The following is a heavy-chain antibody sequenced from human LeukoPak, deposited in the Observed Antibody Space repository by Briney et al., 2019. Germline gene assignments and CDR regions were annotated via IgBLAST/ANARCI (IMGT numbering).Heavy chain of an antibody. CDR2: IIPIFGTA. Sequence: ASVKVSCKASGGTFSSYAISWVRQAPGQGLEWMGGIIPIFGTANYAQKFQGRVTITADESTSTAYMELSSLRSEDTAVYYCAREGRQQLPLDVWGQGTTATVSS. CDR3: AREGRQQLPLDV. D-gene: IGHD6-13*01. V-gene: IGHV1-69*13. J-gene: IGHJ6*02. CDR1: GGTFSSYA.